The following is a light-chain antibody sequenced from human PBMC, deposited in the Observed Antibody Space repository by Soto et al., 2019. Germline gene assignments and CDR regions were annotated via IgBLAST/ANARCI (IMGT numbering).Light chain of an antibody. J-gene: IGKJ1*01. V-gene: IGKV3-20*01. CDR2: GAS. CDR1: QSVTSSY. CDR3: QEYRSSRT. Sequence: EIVLTQSPGTLSLSPGERATLSCRASQSVTSSYLAWYQQKPSQAPRLLIYGASTRATGIPDRFSGGGSGTDFTLTISRLEPEDFAVYYCQEYRSSRTFGQGTKVEIK.